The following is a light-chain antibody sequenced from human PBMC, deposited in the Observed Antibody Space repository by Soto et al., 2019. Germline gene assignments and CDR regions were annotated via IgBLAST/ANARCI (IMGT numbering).Light chain of an antibody. J-gene: IGKJ1*01. Sequence: EIVLTQSPGTLSMSPGERATLSCRASLSLSSSYIAWYQQKPGQAPRLLIYDASSRATGIPDRFSGSGSGTDFTLTISRLEPEDFAVYYCQQYGSSGTFGQGTKVDIK. CDR3: QQYGSSGT. CDR2: DAS. V-gene: IGKV3-20*01. CDR1: LSLSSSY.